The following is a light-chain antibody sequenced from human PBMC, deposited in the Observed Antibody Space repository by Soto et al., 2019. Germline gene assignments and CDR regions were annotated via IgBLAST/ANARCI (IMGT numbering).Light chain of an antibody. Sequence: QSVLTQPASVSGSPGQSITISCTGTSSDVGSYNLVSWYQQHPGKAPKLMIYEATKRPSGVSGRFSGSKSGNTASLTISGLQAEDEADYYCCSYAGSSTFYVFGPGTKLTVL. J-gene: IGLJ1*01. CDR2: EAT. CDR1: SSDVGSYNL. V-gene: IGLV2-23*01. CDR3: CSYAGSSTFYV.